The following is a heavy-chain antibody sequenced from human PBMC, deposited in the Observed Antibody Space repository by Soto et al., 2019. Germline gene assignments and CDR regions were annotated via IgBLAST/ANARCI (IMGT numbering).Heavy chain of an antibody. J-gene: IGHJ4*02. CDR3: ARGYDILTGPLDY. V-gene: IGHV4-39*01. Sequence: SETLSLTCTVSVGSITSSSFSWGCIRQPPGKGLEWIGIIYYSGSTYYNPSLKSRVTISVDTSKSQFSLNLNSVTAADTAVYYCARGYDILTGPLDYWGPGTLVTVS. CDR1: VGSITSSSFS. CDR2: IYYSGST. D-gene: IGHD3-9*01.